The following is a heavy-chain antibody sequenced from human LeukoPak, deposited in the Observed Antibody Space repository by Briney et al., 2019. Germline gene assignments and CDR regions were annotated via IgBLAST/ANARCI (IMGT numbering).Heavy chain of an antibody. Sequence: GGSLRLSCATSGFTFNSYAMSWVRQAPGKGLEWVSSMSGSGRKTYYADSVKGRFTISRDNSKNTLYLQMNSLRAEDTAVYYCARVWYYDSSGYLDYWGQGTLVTVSS. D-gene: IGHD3-22*01. CDR2: MSGSGRKT. V-gene: IGHV3-23*01. J-gene: IGHJ4*02. CDR3: ARVWYYDSSGYLDY. CDR1: GFTFNSYA.